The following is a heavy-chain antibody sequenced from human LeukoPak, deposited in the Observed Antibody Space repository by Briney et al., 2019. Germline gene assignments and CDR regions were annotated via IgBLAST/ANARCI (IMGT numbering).Heavy chain of an antibody. J-gene: IGHJ4*02. V-gene: IGHV3-7*04. CDR1: GFTFSSYW. D-gene: IGHD3-16*01. CDR2: INQDGSEK. Sequence: PGGSLRLSCAASGFTFSSYWMSWVRQAPGKELEWVANINQDGSEKYYVDSEKGRFTISRDNAKNSGYLQMNSLRGEDTAMYYCARDRTLGYWGQGTLVSVYS. CDR3: ARDRTLGY.